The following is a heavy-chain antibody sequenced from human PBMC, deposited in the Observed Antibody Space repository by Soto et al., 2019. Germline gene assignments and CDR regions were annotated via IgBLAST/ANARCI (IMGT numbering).Heavy chain of an antibody. J-gene: IGHJ4*02. Sequence: SQTLSLTCTVSGGSISSYYWSWIRQPPGKGLEWIGYIYYSGSTNYNPSLKSRVTISVDTSKNQFSLKLSSVTAADTAVYYCAREGSSGWFYWGQGTLVTVSS. D-gene: IGHD6-19*01. V-gene: IGHV4-59*01. CDR1: GGSISSYY. CDR3: AREGSSGWFY. CDR2: IYYSGST.